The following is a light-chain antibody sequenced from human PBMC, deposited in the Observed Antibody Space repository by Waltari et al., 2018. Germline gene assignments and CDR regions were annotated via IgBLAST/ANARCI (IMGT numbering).Light chain of an antibody. J-gene: IGKJ4*01. Sequence: DVVMTQSPLSLPVTLGQPASISCKSSQSLVHSDGNTYLAWFHQRPGQSPRRLIYKVSHRESGVPDRISASGSGTDFTLKISRVEAEDVGVYYCMQGTHWPLTFGGGTKVEIK. CDR1: QSLVHSDGNTY. V-gene: IGKV2-30*02. CDR2: KVS. CDR3: MQGTHWPLT.